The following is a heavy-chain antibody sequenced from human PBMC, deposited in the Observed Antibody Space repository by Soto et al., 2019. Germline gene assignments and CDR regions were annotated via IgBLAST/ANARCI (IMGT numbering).Heavy chain of an antibody. D-gene: IGHD3-10*01. J-gene: IGHJ6*02. V-gene: IGHV4-59*08. CDR1: SGPTSSHN. CDR2: IYYTGST. CDR3: VRQGIGDLHGLVDV. Sequence: QVQLQQSGPGLVKPSETLSLTCTVSSGPTSSHNWGWIRQPPGRGLEWIGYIYYTGSTSYNPSLKSPVTISADTSTNHISLTLSSVTAADTAVYYCVRQGIGDLHGLVDVWGQGTTVSVSS.